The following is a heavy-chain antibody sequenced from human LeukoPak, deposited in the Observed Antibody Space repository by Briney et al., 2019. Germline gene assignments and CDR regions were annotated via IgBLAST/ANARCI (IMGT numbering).Heavy chain of an antibody. D-gene: IGHD3-9*01. J-gene: IGHJ4*02. CDR1: GFTFSSYG. Sequence: PGGSLRLSCAASGFTFSSYGMHWVRQAPGKGLEWVAVISYDGSNKYYADSVKGRFTISRDNSKNTLYLQMNSLRAEDTAVYYCAKDPRDYDILTDQDYWGQGTLVTVSS. CDR2: ISYDGSNK. CDR3: AKDPRDYDILTDQDY. V-gene: IGHV3-30*18.